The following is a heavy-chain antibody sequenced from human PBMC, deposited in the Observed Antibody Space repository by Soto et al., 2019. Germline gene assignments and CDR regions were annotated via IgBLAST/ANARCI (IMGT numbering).Heavy chain of an antibody. CDR1: GGSISSYY. V-gene: IGHV4-4*07. J-gene: IGHJ5*02. CDR2: IYTSGST. Sequence: PSETLSLTCTVSGGSISSYYWSWIRQPAGKGLEWIGRIYTSGSTNYNPSLKSRVTMSVDTSKNQFSLKLSSVTAADTAVYYCAGDRGYYGDDGKLRGSDCFDPWGQGTLVTVSS. CDR3: AGDRGYYGDDGKLRGSDCFDP. D-gene: IGHD3-22*01.